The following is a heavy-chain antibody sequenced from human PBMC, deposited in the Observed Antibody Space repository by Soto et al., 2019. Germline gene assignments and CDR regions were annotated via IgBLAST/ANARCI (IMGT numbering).Heavy chain of an antibody. D-gene: IGHD4-17*01. V-gene: IGHV3-64D*06. Sequence: RGSLRLSSYASGFTFSSYAIHWVRQAPGKGLEYVSSISSNGGTTYYADSAKGRFTISRDNSRNTLYLQMSSLRAEDTAVYYCAKPQAYHYGSTTYHSVWGQGTLVTIYS. CDR1: GFTFSSYA. CDR2: ISSNGGTT. CDR3: AKPQAYHYGSTTYHSV. J-gene: IGHJ4*02.